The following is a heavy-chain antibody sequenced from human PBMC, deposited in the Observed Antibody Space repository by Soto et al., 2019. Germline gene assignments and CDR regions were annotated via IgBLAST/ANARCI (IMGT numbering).Heavy chain of an antibody. CDR2: ISYDGSNK. Sequence: GGSLRLSCAASGFTFSSYGMHWVRQAPGKGLEWVAVISYDGSNKYYADSVKGRFTISRDNSKNTLYLQMNSLRAEDTAVYYCAKGHTRGYSYGQYYFDYWGQGTLVTVSS. CDR3: AKGHTRGYSYGQYYFDY. J-gene: IGHJ4*02. V-gene: IGHV3-30*18. CDR1: GFTFSSYG. D-gene: IGHD5-18*01.